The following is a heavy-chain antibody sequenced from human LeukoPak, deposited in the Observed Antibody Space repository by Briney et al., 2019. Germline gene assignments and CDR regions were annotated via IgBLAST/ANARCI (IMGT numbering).Heavy chain of an antibody. CDR2: VSSSGETM. CDR3: ARAPYGYSDF. V-gene: IGHV3-11*04. D-gene: IGHD5-18*01. CDR1: GFTFRDFY. Sequence: PGGSLRLSCEASGFTFRDFYMSWIRQSPGKGLEWVAYVSSSGETMYYADSVKGRFTISRDNAKNLVFLQMNSLSAEDTAVYYCARAPYGYSDFWGEGTLVIVSS. J-gene: IGHJ4*02.